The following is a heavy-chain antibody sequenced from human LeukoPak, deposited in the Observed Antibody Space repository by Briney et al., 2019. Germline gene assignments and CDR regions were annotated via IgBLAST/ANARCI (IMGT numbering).Heavy chain of an antibody. CDR1: GFTFSSYG. CDR2: IVGSGVST. D-gene: IGHD6-13*01. J-gene: IGHJ4*02. V-gene: IGHV3-23*01. Sequence: GGSLRLSCVASGFTFSSYGMNWVRQAPGKGLEWVSGIVGSGVSTYYADSVKGRFTISRDNSKNTLYLQMNSLRAEDTAVYYCAKVRSSSWYPTLFDYWGQGTLVTVSS. CDR3: AKVRSSSWYPTLFDY.